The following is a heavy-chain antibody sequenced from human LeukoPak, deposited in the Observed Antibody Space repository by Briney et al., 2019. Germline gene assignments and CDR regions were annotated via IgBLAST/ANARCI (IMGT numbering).Heavy chain of an antibody. D-gene: IGHD5-18*01. V-gene: IGHV3-7*05. CDR3: ARGGYSYAIDF. J-gene: IGHJ4*02. CDR1: GFTFNTYG. Sequence: GRSLRLSCAASGFTFNTYGMHWVRQAPGKGLEWVANIKQDGSEKYYVDSVKGRFIISRDNAKNSLYLQMNSLRDEDTAVYYCARGGYSYAIDFWGQGTLVTVSS. CDR2: IKQDGSEK.